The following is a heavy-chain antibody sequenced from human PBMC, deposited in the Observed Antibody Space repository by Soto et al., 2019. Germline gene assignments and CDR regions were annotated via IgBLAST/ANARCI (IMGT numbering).Heavy chain of an antibody. J-gene: IGHJ4*02. D-gene: IGHD1-7*01. Sequence: GGSLRLSCAASGFTFSDYAMNWVRQAPGKGLEWVSVISGSGGSTYYADSVKGRFTISRDNSKNTLYLQMNSLRAEDTAVYYCAKDRNFAFDYWGQGTLVTVSS. CDR1: GFTFSDYA. CDR2: ISGSGGST. V-gene: IGHV3-23*01. CDR3: AKDRNFAFDY.